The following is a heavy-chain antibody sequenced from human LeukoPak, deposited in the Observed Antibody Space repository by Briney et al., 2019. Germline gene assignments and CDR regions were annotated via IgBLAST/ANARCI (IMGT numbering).Heavy chain of an antibody. D-gene: IGHD3-22*01. CDR1: GFTFSSYS. CDR3: ARPLYDSSGYYDY. Sequence: GGSLRLSCAASGFTFSSYSMNWVRQAPGKGLEWVSSISSSSSYIYYADSVKGRFTISRDNAKNSLYLQMNSMRAEDTAVYYCARPLYDSSGYYDYWGQGTLVTVSS. CDR2: ISSSSSYI. V-gene: IGHV3-21*01. J-gene: IGHJ4*02.